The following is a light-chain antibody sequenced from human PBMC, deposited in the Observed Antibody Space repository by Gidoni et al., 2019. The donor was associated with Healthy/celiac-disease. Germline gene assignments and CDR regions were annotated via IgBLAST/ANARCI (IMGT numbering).Light chain of an antibody. V-gene: IGKV1-39*01. J-gene: IGKJ2*01. CDR1: QSISSY. CDR3: QQSYSTPPMYT. CDR2: AAS. Sequence: DIQMTQSPSSLPASVGDRVTITCRASQSISSYLNWYQQKPGKAPKLLIYAASSLQSGVPSRFSGSGSGTDFTLTISRLQPEDFATYYCQQSYSTPPMYTFGQGTKLEIK.